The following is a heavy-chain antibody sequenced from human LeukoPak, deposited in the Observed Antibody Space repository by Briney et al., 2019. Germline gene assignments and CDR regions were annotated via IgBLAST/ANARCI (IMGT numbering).Heavy chain of an antibody. D-gene: IGHD5-12*01. Sequence: PSETLSLTCTVSGGSISTSNYYWGWIRQPPGKGLEWIAEIHHSGLINYNPSLKSRVTISLDKSKNQFSLKLTSVTAADTAVHYCAQNRGFSLGDNWGQGTLVIVS. CDR1: GGSISTSNYY. CDR2: IHHSGLI. J-gene: IGHJ4*02. CDR3: AQNRGFSLGDN. V-gene: IGHV4-39*07.